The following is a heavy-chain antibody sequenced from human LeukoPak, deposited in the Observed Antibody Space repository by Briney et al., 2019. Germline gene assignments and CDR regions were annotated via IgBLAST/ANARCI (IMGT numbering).Heavy chain of an antibody. Sequence: TGGSLRLSCAVSGITLSNYGMSWVRQAPGKGLEWVAGISDSGGSTNYADSVKGRFTISRDSPKNPLYLQMNSLRAEDTAVYFCAKRGVVIRVILVGFHKEAYYFDSWSQGALVTVSS. D-gene: IGHD3-22*01. CDR2: ISDSGGST. CDR3: AKRGVVIRVILVGFHKEAYYFDS. J-gene: IGHJ4*02. CDR1: GITLSNYG. V-gene: IGHV3-23*01.